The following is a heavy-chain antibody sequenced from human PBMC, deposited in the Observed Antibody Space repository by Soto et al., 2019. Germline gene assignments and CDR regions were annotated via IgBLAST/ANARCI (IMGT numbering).Heavy chain of an antibody. Sequence: GASVKVSCKASGYSFTRYGISWVRQAPGQGLEWMGWISTYNGNTNYARKVQGRVTMTTDTSTSTAYMELRSLRSDDTAVYYCTRDQPILGTIIDLDYWGPGTLVTLSS. V-gene: IGHV1-18*01. CDR1: GYSFTRYG. J-gene: IGHJ4*02. CDR2: ISTYNGNT. D-gene: IGHD3-10*01. CDR3: TRDQPILGTIIDLDY.